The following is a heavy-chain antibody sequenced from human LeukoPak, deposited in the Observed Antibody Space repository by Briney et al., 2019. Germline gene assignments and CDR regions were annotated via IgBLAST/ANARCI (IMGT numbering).Heavy chain of an antibody. V-gene: IGHV1-46*01. CDR1: GYTFTSYY. J-gene: IGHJ6*03. D-gene: IGHD6-13*01. CDR3: PRGGYSSSWYGSYYYYCMDV. CDR2: INPSGGST. Sequence: ASVKVSCKASGYTFTSYYMHWVRQAPGQGLEWMGIINPSGGSTSYAQKFQGRVTMTRDMSTSTVYMELSSLRSDDTAVYYCPRGGYSSSWYGSYYYYCMDVWGKGTTVTVSS.